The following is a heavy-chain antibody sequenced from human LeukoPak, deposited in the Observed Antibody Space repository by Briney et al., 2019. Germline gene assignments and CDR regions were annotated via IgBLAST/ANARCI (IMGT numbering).Heavy chain of an antibody. CDR3: ARGGTGSQMTTVVTPSFDY. J-gene: IGHJ4*02. CDR2: IYYSGST. CDR1: GGSISSYY. Sequence: SETLSLTCTVSGGSISSYYWSWIRQPPGKGLEWIGYIYYSGSTNYNPSLKSRVTISVDTSKNQFSLKLSSVTAADTAVYYCARGGTGSQMTTVVTPSFDYWGQGTLVTVSS. V-gene: IGHV4-59*01. D-gene: IGHD4-23*01.